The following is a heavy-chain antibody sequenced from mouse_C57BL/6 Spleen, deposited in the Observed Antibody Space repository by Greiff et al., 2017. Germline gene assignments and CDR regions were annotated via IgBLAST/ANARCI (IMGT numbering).Heavy chain of an antibody. CDR3: ARGSNYDWYFDV. J-gene: IGHJ1*03. D-gene: IGHD2-5*01. CDR1: GYTFTSYW. Sequence: QVQLKESGAELVKPGASVKLSCKASGYTFTSYWMQWVKQRPGQGLEWIGEIDPSDSYTNYNQKFKGKATLTVDTSSSTAYMQLSSLTSEDSAVYYCARGSNYDWYFDVWGTGTTVTVSS. V-gene: IGHV1-50*01. CDR2: IDPSDSYT.